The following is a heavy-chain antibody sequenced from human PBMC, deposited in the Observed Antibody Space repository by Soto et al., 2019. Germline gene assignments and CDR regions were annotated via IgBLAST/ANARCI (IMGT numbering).Heavy chain of an antibody. Sequence: QVQLVESGGGVVQAGRSLRLSCAPFGFTFRNYGFHWVRQAPGKGLEWLALIWYDGSKTDYTESVKGRFTISRDISQNMLYLQMDSLRVDDTAVYYCVRDFGVTNYLFDYWGQGTLVTVSS. J-gene: IGHJ4*02. D-gene: IGHD2-8*01. CDR2: IWYDGSKT. CDR1: GFTFRNYG. V-gene: IGHV3-33*08. CDR3: VRDFGVTNYLFDY.